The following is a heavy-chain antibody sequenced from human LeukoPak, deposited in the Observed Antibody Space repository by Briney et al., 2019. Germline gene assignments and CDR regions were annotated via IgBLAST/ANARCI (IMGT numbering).Heavy chain of an antibody. CDR2: IYYSGST. Sequence: PSETLSLTCTVSGGSISSYYWSWIRQPPGKGLEWIGYIYYSGSTNYNPSLKSRVTISVDTSKNQFSLKLSSVTAADTAVYYCARHDPAPEEIKAYCGGDCYPGDWFDPWGQGTLVTVSS. V-gene: IGHV4-59*08. CDR3: ARHDPAPEEIKAYCGGDCYPGDWFDP. J-gene: IGHJ5*02. CDR1: GGSISSYY. D-gene: IGHD2-21*02.